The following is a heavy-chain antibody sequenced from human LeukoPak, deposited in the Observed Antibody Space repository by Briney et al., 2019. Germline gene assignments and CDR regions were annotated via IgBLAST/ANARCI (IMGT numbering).Heavy chain of an antibody. D-gene: IGHD1-14*01. V-gene: IGHV3-7*01. J-gene: IGHJ4*02. CDR2: IKQDGSEK. CDR3: ARDRGRNSFDY. CDR1: GFTFSSYW. Sequence: GGSLRLSCAASGFTFSSYWMSWVRQAPGKGLEWVANIKQDGSEKYYVDSVKGRFTISRDNSKNLLYLQLTSLRAEDTALYYCARDRGRNSFDYWGQGTLVSVSS.